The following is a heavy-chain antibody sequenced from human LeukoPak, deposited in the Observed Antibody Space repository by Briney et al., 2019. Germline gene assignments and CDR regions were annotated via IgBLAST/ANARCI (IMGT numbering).Heavy chain of an antibody. CDR2: IIPIFGTA. Sequence: SVKVSCKASGGTFSSYAISWVRQAPGQGLEWMGRIIPIFGTANYAQKFQGRVTITADKSTSTAYMELSSLRSEDTAVYYCARVGKNRDYGDYVRWFDPWGQGTLVTVSS. CDR1: GGTFSSYA. D-gene: IGHD4-17*01. CDR3: ARVGKNRDYGDYVRWFDP. J-gene: IGHJ5*02. V-gene: IGHV1-69*06.